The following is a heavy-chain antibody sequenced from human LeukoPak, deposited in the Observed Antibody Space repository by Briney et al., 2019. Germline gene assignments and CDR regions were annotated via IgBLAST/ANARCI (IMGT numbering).Heavy chain of an antibody. D-gene: IGHD3-22*01. V-gene: IGHV1-2*02. CDR1: GYTFTGYY. Sequence: GASVKVSCKASGYTFTGYYIHWVRRAPRQGLEWMGWINPYSGDTAYAQKFQGRVTMTRDTSINTAYMELNRLKFDDTAVYYCARGTMNLDSWGQGTLVTVSS. CDR3: ARGTMNLDS. J-gene: IGHJ4*02. CDR2: INPYSGDT.